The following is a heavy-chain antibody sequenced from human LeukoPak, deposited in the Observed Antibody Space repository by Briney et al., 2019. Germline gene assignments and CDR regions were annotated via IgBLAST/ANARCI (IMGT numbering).Heavy chain of an antibody. V-gene: IGHV1-18*01. J-gene: IGHJ6*03. Sequence: ASVKVSCKASGYTFNSYGISWVRQAPGQGLEWMGWISAYNGNTNYAQKLQGRVTMTTDTSTSTAYMELRSLRSDDTAVYYCARIPGRLRADYYYYYMDVWGKGTTVTVSS. CDR2: ISAYNGNT. CDR1: GYTFNSYG. CDR3: ARIPGRLRADYYYYYMDV. D-gene: IGHD5-12*01.